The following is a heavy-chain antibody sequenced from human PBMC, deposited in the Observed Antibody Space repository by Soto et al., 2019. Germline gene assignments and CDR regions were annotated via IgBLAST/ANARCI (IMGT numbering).Heavy chain of an antibody. V-gene: IGHV4-30-4*01. CDR3: ASDRRVRNSWSPGDSSVYGLDV. J-gene: IGHJ6*02. CDR1: GGSMTRGDYY. CDR2: IFYRGTT. D-gene: IGHD6-13*01. Sequence: SERMPLTCTVAGGSMTRGDYYCNWIRQSPGKGLEWIGHIFYRGTTDYNPSLKSRAAISLDTAKNQVSLELSSVTAADTAVYYCASDRRVRNSWSPGDSSVYGLDVWGQGSTVTVSS.